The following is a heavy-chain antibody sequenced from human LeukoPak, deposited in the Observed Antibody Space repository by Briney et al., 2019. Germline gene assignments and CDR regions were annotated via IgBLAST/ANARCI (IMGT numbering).Heavy chain of an antibody. D-gene: IGHD3-9*01. CDR1: GGTFSSYA. V-gene: IGHV1-69*05. J-gene: IGHJ6*03. Sequence: SVKVSCKASGGTFSSYAISWVRQAPGQGLEWMGRIIPIFGTANYAQKFQGRVTITTDESTSTVYMELSSLRSEDTAVYYCARDYDILTGPNPKYYYYYMDVWGKGTTVTVSS. CDR3: ARDYDILTGPNPKYYYYYMDV. CDR2: IIPIFGTA.